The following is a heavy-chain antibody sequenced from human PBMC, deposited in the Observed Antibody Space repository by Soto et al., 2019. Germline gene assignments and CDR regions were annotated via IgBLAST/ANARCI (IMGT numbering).Heavy chain of an antibody. CDR2: IIPICGTA. Sequence: QVQLVQSGAEVKKPGSSVKVSCKASGGTFSSYAISWVRQAPGQGLEWMGGIIPICGTANYAQKFQGRVTITADDSTSPAYMELSSLRSEDTAVYYCARRSSSSPMARNYYYYGMDVWGQGTTVTVSS. CDR3: ARRSSSSPMARNYYYYGMDV. D-gene: IGHD6-6*01. CDR1: GGTFSSYA. J-gene: IGHJ6*02. V-gene: IGHV1-69*12.